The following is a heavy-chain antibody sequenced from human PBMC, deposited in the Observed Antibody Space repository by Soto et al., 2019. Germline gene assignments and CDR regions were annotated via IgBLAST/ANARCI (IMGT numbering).Heavy chain of an antibody. D-gene: IGHD6-19*01. V-gene: IGHV3-23*01. CDR3: AKGKSSGWYYFDY. J-gene: IGHJ4*02. CDR1: AFTFSDSY. Sequence: AGGSLRLSCAGSAFTFSDSYLSWIRQGPGKGLEWVSGISASGRDTYYADSVKDRFTISRDSSKNTVYLQMNSLRADDTAIYYCAKGKSSGWYYFDYWGQGTPVTVSS. CDR2: ISASGRDT.